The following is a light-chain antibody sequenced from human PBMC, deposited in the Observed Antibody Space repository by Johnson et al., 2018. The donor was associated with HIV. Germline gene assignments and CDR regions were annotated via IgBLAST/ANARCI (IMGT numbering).Light chain of an antibody. J-gene: IGLJ1*01. CDR3: GTWDNSLNGYV. Sequence: QSVLTQPPSVSAAPGQKVTISCSGSSSDMGNYAVSWYQQLPGTAPKLLIYDNNKRPSGIPDRFSGSKSGTSATLGITGLQTGDEADYYCGTWDNSLNGYVFGTGTKVTVL. V-gene: IGLV1-51*01. CDR2: DNN. CDR1: SSDMGNYA.